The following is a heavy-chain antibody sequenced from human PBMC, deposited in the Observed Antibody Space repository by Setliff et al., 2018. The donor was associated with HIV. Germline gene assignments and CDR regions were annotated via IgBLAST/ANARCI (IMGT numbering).Heavy chain of an antibody. CDR1: GGSITSGGDS. CDR2: ISYSGIT. Sequence: PSETLSLTCTVSGGSITSGGDSWSWIRQHPGKGLKWIGYISYSGITYYDPSLKSRLTMSVDTSNNQFSLQLSSATAADTAVYYCARVLGVRRDYYDSSAPLRAAFDIWGQGTMVTVSS. D-gene: IGHD3-22*01. CDR3: ARVLGVRRDYYDSSAPLRAAFDI. J-gene: IGHJ3*02. V-gene: IGHV4-31*03.